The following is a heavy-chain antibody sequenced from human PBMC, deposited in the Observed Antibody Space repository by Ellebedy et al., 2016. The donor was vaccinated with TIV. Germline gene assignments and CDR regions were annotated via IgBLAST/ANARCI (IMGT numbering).Heavy chain of an antibody. CDR1: GFTFSDYY. D-gene: IGHD3-16*01. CDR3: ARDSGGWAEADRPDAFDI. Sequence: GGSLRLXXAASGFTFSDYYMSWIRQAPGKGLEWVSYISSSGSTIYYADSVKGRFTISRDNAKNSLYLQMNSLRAEDTAVYYCARDSGGWAEADRPDAFDIWGQGTMVTVSS. V-gene: IGHV3-11*01. J-gene: IGHJ3*02. CDR2: ISSSGSTI.